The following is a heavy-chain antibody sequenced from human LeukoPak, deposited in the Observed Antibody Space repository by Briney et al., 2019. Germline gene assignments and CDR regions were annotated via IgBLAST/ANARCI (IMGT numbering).Heavy chain of an antibody. Sequence: PSETLSLTCAVYGGSFSGYYWSWIRQHPGKGLEWIGYIYYSGSTYYNPSLESRVTISVDTSKNQFSLKLSSVTAADTAVYYCASRMDSSGYYSLTYYYYGMDVWGQGTTVTVSS. J-gene: IGHJ6*02. CDR1: GGSFSGYY. V-gene: IGHV4-31*11. CDR3: ASRMDSSGYYSLTYYYYGMDV. CDR2: IYYSGST. D-gene: IGHD3-22*01.